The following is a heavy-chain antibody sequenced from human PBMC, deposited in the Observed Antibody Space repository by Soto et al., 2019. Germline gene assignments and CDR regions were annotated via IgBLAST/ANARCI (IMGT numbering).Heavy chain of an antibody. CDR1: GFTFSSYA. V-gene: IGHV3-30-3*01. CDR3: ARDYSSGLYYYYCMDF. D-gene: IGHD6-19*01. CDR2: ISYDGSNK. Sequence: GGSLRLSCAASGFTFSSYAMHWARQAPGKGLEWVAVISYDGSNKYYADSVKGRFTISRDNSKNTLYLQMNSLRAEDTAVYYCARDYSSGLYYYYCMDFWGQGTTVTVSS. J-gene: IGHJ6*02.